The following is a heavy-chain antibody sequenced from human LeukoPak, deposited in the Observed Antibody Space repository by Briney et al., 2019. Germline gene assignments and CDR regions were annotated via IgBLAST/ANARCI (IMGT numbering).Heavy chain of an antibody. V-gene: IGHV3-23*01. CDR1: GFTFSSYA. CDR2: ISGSGGST. D-gene: IGHD6-13*01. CDR3: AKDVTYSSDWYGGIDY. J-gene: IGHJ4*02. Sequence: GGSLRLSCAASGFTFSSYAMSWVRQAPGKGLEWVSGISGSGGSTYYADSVKGRFTISRDSSRNTLYLQMNNLRADDTAVYYCAKDVTYSSDWYGGIDYWGQGTLVTVSS.